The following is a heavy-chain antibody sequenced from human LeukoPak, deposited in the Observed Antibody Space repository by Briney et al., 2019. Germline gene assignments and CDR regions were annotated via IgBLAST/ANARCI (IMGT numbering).Heavy chain of an antibody. CDR2: TNPNSGNR. CDR3: ARGHYYGSGSIFRGFDP. J-gene: IGHJ5*02. V-gene: IGHV1-8*01. Sequence: ASVKVSCKASGYTFTSYDINWVRQATGQGLEWMGWTNPNSGNRGYAQKFQGRVTMTWNTSISTAYMELSSLRSEDTAVYYCARGHYYGSGSIFRGFDPWGQGTLVTVSS. CDR1: GYTFTSYD. D-gene: IGHD3-10*01.